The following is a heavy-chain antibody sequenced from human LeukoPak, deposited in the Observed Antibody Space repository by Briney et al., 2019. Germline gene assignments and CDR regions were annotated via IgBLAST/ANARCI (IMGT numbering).Heavy chain of an antibody. CDR3: ARGASSLPME. V-gene: IGHV4-34*01. CDR1: LGSFSGYY. D-gene: IGHD6-13*01. Sequence: PSEALSLTCAVYLGSFSGYYWRWIGPPPGKGVEWIGEINHSGSTNYNPSLKSRVTISVDTSKNQFSLKLSSVTAADTAVYYCARGASSLPMEWGQGTVVTVS. CDR2: INHSGST. J-gene: IGHJ4*02.